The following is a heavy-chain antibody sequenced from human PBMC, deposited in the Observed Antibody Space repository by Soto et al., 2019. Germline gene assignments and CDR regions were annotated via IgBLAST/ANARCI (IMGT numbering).Heavy chain of an antibody. V-gene: IGHV3-30*18. D-gene: IGHD3-3*01. CDR3: AKEHGAPYYAPQLSGMDV. CDR1: GFTFSSYG. CDR2: ISYDGSNK. Sequence: QVQLVESGGGVVQPGRSLRLSCAASGFTFSSYGMHWVRQAPGKGLEWVAVISYDGSNKYYADSVKGRFTISRDNSKNTLYLQMNSLRAEDTAVYYCAKEHGAPYYAPQLSGMDVWGQGTTVTVSS. J-gene: IGHJ6*02.